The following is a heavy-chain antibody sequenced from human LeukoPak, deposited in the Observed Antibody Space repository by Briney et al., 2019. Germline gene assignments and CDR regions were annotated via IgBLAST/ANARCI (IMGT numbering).Heavy chain of an antibody. V-gene: IGHV3-74*01. CDR2: INTDGSST. D-gene: IGHD6-13*01. CDR1: GFTFSSYW. J-gene: IGHJ4*02. CDR3: VRGGYSSSWEYFDY. Sequence: GGSLRLSCAASGFTFSSYWMHWVRQAPGKGLVWFSRINTDGSSTSYADSLKGRFTISRDNAKNTLYLQMHSLRGEDTAVYYCVRGGYSSSWEYFDYWGQGTLVTVSS.